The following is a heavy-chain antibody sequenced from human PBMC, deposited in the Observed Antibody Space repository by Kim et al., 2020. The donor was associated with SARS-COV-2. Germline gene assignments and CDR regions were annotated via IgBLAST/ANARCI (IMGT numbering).Heavy chain of an antibody. V-gene: IGHV4-61*02. CDR3: AREEFGQWLVPGAFDL. CDR1: YGSINSGNYY. J-gene: IGHJ3*01. D-gene: IGHD6-19*01. Sequence: SETLSLTCTVSYGSINSGNYYWNWIRQPAGKGLEWIGRIYMSGTTNFNPSLKSRLTISLDTPKNQFSLKLSSVTGADTAVYFCAREEFGQWLVPGAFDLWGQGTPVTVSS. CDR2: IYMSGTT.